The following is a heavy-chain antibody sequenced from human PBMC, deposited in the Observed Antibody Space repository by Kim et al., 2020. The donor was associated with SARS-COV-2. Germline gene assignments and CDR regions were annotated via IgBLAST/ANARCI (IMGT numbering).Heavy chain of an antibody. J-gene: IGHJ4*02. CDR1: GFTFSSYG. CDR3: ARDQPGVSLLDY. V-gene: IGHV3-33*01. D-gene: IGHD2-21*01. CDR2: ICYDGSNK. Sequence: GGSLRLSCAASGFTFSSYGMHWVRQAPGKGLEWVAVICYDGSNKYYADSVKGRFTISRDNSKNTLYLQMNSLRAEDTAVYYCARDQPGVSLLDYCGQGTLVTVSS.